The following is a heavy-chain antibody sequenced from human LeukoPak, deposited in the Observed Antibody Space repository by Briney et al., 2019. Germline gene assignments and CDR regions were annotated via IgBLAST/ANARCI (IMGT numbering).Heavy chain of an antibody. V-gene: IGHV4-59*08. CDR3: ARHRPGPYDY. CDR2: IYYSGST. J-gene: IGHJ4*02. Sequence: SETLSLTCTVSGGSINSYYWSWIRQPPGKRLEWIGYIYYSGSTNYNPSLKSRVTISVDTSKKQFSLKLSSVTAADTAVYYCARHRPGPYDYWGQGTLGTVSS. CDR1: GGSINSYY.